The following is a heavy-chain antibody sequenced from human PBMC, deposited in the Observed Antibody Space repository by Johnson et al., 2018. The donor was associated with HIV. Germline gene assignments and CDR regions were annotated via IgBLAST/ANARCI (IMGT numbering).Heavy chain of an antibody. CDR3: ARGLAADAFDI. J-gene: IGHJ3*02. D-gene: IGHD6-13*01. V-gene: IGHV3-30-3*01. CDR2: ISYDGSNK. CDR1: GFTFSSYA. Sequence: QVQLVESGGGVVQPGRSLRLSCAASGFTFSSYAMHWVRQAPGKGLEWVAVISYDGSNKYYADSVKGRFTISRDNSKNTLYLQMNSLRAEETAVYYCARGLAADAFDIWGQGTMVTVSS.